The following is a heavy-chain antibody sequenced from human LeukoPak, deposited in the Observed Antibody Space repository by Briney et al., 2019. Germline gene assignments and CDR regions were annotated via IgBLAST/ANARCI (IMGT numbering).Heavy chain of an antibody. Sequence: SETLSLTCTVSGDSFSRNNWWSWVRQSPGKGLDWIGDIYHSGRTNYNPSLKSRVNISVDKSKNQFSLNLTSMTAADTAVYYCARGVATFDHWGQGTLVTVSS. CDR1: GDSFSRNNW. CDR2: IYHSGRT. CDR3: ARGVATFDH. V-gene: IGHV4-4*02. D-gene: IGHD5-12*01. J-gene: IGHJ4*02.